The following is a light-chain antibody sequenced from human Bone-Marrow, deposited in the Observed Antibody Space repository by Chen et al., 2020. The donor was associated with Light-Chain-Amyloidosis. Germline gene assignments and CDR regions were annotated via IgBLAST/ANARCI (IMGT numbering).Light chain of an antibody. Sequence: SYVLTPPSSVSVAPGRPATLACGGNNIGSTSVHWYQQTPGQAPLLVVYDDSDRPSGIPERLSGSNSGNTATLTISRVEAGDEADYYCQVWDRSSDRPVFGGGTKLTVL. J-gene: IGLJ3*02. V-gene: IGLV3-21*02. CDR3: QVWDRSSDRPV. CDR1: NIGSTS. CDR2: DDS.